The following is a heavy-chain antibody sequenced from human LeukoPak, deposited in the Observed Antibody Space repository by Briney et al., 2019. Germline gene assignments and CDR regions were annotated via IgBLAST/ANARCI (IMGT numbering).Heavy chain of an antibody. CDR2: INHSGSP. CDR3: ARRWVYYDILPGHRTNAFDI. D-gene: IGHD3-9*01. V-gene: IGHV4-39*07. CDR1: GGSISSGRYY. Sequence: PSQTLSLTCTVSGGSISSGRYYWSWIRQPPGKGLEWIGEINHSGSPNYNPSLKSRVTISVDTSKNQFSLKLSSVTAADAAVYYCARRWVYYDILPGHRTNAFDIWGQGTMVTVSS. J-gene: IGHJ3*02.